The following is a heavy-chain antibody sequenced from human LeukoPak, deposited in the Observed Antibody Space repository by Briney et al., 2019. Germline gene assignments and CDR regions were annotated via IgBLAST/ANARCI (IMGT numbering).Heavy chain of an antibody. V-gene: IGHV3-9*01. D-gene: IGHD6-13*01. CDR1: GFTFDDYA. Sequence: GRSLRLSCAASGFTFDDYAMHWVRQAPGKGLEWVSGISWNSGSIGYADSVKGRFTISRDNAKNSLYLQMNSLRAEDTALYYCAKDRASSWYYFDYWGQGTLVTVSS. CDR2: ISWNSGSI. CDR3: AKDRASSWYYFDY. J-gene: IGHJ4*02.